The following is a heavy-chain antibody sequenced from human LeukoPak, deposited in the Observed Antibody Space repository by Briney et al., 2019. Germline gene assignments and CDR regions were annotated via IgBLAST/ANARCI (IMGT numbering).Heavy chain of an antibody. Sequence: GGSLRLSCAASGFTFSSYWMSWVRQAPGKGLEWVANIKQDGREKYSVDSVKGRFTISRDNAKNSLYLQMNSLRAEDTALYFCASGIRERGFDYWGQGTLVTVSS. D-gene: IGHD1-1*01. CDR2: IKQDGREK. CDR1: GFTFSSYW. CDR3: ASGIRERGFDY. V-gene: IGHV3-7*01. J-gene: IGHJ4*02.